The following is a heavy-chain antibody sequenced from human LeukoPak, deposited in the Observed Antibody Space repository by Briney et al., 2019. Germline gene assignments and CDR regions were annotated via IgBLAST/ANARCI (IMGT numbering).Heavy chain of an antibody. D-gene: IGHD3-3*01. CDR3: ARAYYDFWSGSASAFDI. Sequence: PSETLSLTCTVSGGSISSGSYYWSRIRQPAGKGLEWIGRIYTSGSTNYNPSLKSRVTISVDTSKNQFSLKLSSVTAADTAVYYCARAYYDFWSGSASAFDIWGQGTMVTVSS. CDR1: GGSISSGSYY. V-gene: IGHV4-61*02. J-gene: IGHJ3*02. CDR2: IYTSGST.